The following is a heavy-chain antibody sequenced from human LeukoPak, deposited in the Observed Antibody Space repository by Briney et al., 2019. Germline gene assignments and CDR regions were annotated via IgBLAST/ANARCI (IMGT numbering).Heavy chain of an antibody. J-gene: IGHJ6*03. CDR3: ARVPLDYSNYWLGYYYMDV. Sequence: PSETLSLTCTVSGGSISSSSYYWGWIRQPPGKGLEWIGSIYYSGSTYYNPSLKSRVTISVDTSKNQFSLKLSSVTAADTAVYYCARVPLDYSNYWLGYYYMDVWGRGTTVTVSS. V-gene: IGHV4-39*01. D-gene: IGHD4-11*01. CDR2: IYYSGST. CDR1: GGSISSSSYY.